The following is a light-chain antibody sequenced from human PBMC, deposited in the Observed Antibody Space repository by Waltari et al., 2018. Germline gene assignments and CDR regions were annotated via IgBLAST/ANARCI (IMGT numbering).Light chain of an antibody. CDR2: EVD. CDR3: SSYAGSNKRI. V-gene: IGLV2-8*01. Sequence: QSALTQPPSASGSPGQTVIISCTGTSSDIGAYKYVSWYQQIPGRAPALIIYEVDRRPRGVPDRFSGAKSGNTASLTVSELQTEDEGDYYCSSYAGSNKRIFGGVTKLTVL. CDR1: SSDIGAYKY. J-gene: IGLJ2*01.